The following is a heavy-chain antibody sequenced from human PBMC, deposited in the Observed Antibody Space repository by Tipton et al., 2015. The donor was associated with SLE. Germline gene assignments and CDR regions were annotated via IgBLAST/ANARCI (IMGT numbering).Heavy chain of an antibody. CDR1: GGSFSGYY. D-gene: IGHD6-13*01. J-gene: IGHJ6*02. CDR3: AGGISGYSSSWYYYYYGMDV. Sequence: TLSLTCAVYGGSFSGYYWSWIRQPPGKGLEWIGEINHSGSTNYNPSLKSRVTISVDTSKNQFSLKLNSVIAADTAVYYCAGGISGYSSSWYYYYYGMDVWGQGTTVTVSS. V-gene: IGHV4-34*01. CDR2: INHSGST.